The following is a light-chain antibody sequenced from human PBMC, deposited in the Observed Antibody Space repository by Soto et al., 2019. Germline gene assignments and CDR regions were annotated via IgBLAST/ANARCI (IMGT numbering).Light chain of an antibody. CDR2: DTS. Sequence: PGERVTLSCRTSQSVGRNLAWYQQKAGQAPRLLMYDTSNRATGIPARFSGSGSGTDFTLTISTLEPEDFGVYYCQTRSNWPLTFGGGTKVEIK. CDR1: QSVGRN. J-gene: IGKJ4*01. CDR3: QTRSNWPLT. V-gene: IGKV3-11*01.